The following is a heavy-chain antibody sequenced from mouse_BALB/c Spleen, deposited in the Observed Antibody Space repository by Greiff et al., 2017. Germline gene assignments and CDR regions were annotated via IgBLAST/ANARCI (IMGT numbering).Heavy chain of an antibody. CDR2: INPSNGGT. CDR1: GYTFTSYY. CDR3: TSGGLLAWFAY. V-gene: IGHV1S81*02. D-gene: IGHD2-3*01. Sequence: VQLQQSGAELVKPGASVKLSCKASGYTFTSYYMYWVKQRPGQGLEWIGEINPSNGGTNFNEKFKSKATLTVDKSSSTAYMQLSSLTSEDSAVYYCTSGGLLAWFAYWGQGTLVTVSA. J-gene: IGHJ3*01.